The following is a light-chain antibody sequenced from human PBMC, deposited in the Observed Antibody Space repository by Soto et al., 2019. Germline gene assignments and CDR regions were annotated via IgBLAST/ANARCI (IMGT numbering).Light chain of an antibody. CDR3: QQYDNPCT. Sequence: DIQMTQSPSSLSASVGDRVTITCQASQDISNYFNWYQQKPGKAPKLLIYDASNLETGVPSRFSGSGSGTDFTFTISSLQPEDIATYYCQQYDNPCTFGQGTKLEIK. CDR1: QDISNY. J-gene: IGKJ2*02. CDR2: DAS. V-gene: IGKV1-33*01.